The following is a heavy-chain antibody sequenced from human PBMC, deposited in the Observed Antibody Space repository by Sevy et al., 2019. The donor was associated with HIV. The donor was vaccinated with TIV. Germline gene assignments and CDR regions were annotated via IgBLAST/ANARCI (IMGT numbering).Heavy chain of an antibody. CDR2: ISYDGSNK. Sequence: GESLKISCAASGFTFSSYAMHWVRQAPGMGLEWVAVISYDGSNKYYADSVKGRFTISRDNSKDTLYLQMNSLRAEDTAVYYCARRGLWSSGPIDYWGQGTLVTVSS. CDR1: GFTFSSYA. V-gene: IGHV3-30-3*01. J-gene: IGHJ4*02. D-gene: IGHD6-19*01. CDR3: ARRGLWSSGPIDY.